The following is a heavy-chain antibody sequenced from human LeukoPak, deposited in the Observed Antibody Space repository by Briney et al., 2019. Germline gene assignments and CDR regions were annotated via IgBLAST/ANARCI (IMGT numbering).Heavy chain of an antibody. CDR2: INPNSGGT. Sequence: ASVKVSCKASGYTFTGFYMHWVRQAPGQGLEWMGWINPNSGGTKYAQRFQGRVTMTRDTSISTAYMELNSLRSEDTAVYYCARGYCSSTSCYHDAFDIWGQGTMVTVSS. CDR1: GYTFTGFY. J-gene: IGHJ3*02. V-gene: IGHV1-2*02. D-gene: IGHD2-2*01. CDR3: ARGYCSSTSCYHDAFDI.